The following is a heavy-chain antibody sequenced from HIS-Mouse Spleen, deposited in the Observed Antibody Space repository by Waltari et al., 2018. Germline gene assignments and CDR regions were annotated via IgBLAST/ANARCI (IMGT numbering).Heavy chain of an antibody. J-gene: IGHJ2*01. CDR1: GGSISRSSSY. Sequence: QLQLQESGPGLVKPSETLSPTCTVSGGSISRSSSYWGWIRQPPGKGLEWIGSIYYSGSTYYNPSLKSRVTISVDTSKNQFSLKLSSVTAADTAVYYCAREIPYSSSWYDWYFDLWGRGTLVTVSS. CDR3: AREIPYSSSWYDWYFDL. CDR2: IYYSGST. V-gene: IGHV4-39*07. D-gene: IGHD6-13*01.